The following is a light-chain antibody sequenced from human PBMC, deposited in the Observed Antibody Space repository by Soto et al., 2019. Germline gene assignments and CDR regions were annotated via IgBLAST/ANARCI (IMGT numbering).Light chain of an antibody. CDR1: QTISSW. Sequence: DIQMPQSPSTLSGSVGDRVTITCRASQTISSWLAWYQQKPGKAPKLLIYKASTLKSGVPSRFSGSGSGTEFTLTISSLQPDDFATYYSQHYNRYSEAFGQGNKLELK. V-gene: IGKV1-5*03. CDR2: KAS. J-gene: IGKJ1*01. CDR3: QHYNRYSEA.